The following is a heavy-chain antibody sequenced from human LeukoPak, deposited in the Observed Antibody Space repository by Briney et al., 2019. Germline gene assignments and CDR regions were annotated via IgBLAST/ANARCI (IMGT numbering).Heavy chain of an antibody. Sequence: PSETLSLTCAVSGGSISSGGYSWSWIRQPPGKGLEWIGYIYHSGSTYYNPSLKSRVTISVDTSKNQFSLKLSSVTAADTAVYYCARGYSSQLPFDYWGQGTLVTVSS. D-gene: IGHD5-18*01. CDR1: GGSISSGGYS. V-gene: IGHV4-30-2*01. CDR3: ARGYSSQLPFDY. J-gene: IGHJ4*02. CDR2: IYHSGST.